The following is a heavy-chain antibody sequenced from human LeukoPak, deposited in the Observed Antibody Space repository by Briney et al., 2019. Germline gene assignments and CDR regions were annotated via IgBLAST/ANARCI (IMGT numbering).Heavy chain of an antibody. CDR3: AKSPGHWTHDY. CDR1: GSTFTSSA. D-gene: IGHD1-1*01. CDR2: IVVGSGNT. V-gene: IGHV1-58*01. J-gene: IGHJ4*02. Sequence: ASVKVSCKASGSTFTSSAVQWVRQARGQRLEWIGWIVVGSGNTNYAQKFQERVTITRDMSTSTAYMELSSLRSEDTAVYYCAKSPGHWTHDYWGQGILVTVSS.